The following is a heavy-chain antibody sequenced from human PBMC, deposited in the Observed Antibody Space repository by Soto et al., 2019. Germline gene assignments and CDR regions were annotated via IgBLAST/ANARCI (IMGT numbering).Heavy chain of an antibody. CDR1: GGALNNYD. J-gene: IGHJ5*02. Sequence: SETLSLTGTVSGGALNNYDWSWIGQPAGKGLEWIGRIYTTGNTNHKSSLRSRVTMSVDTSTNQFSLNLRFLTAAATAMYYCARGSLQFDPWGQGTLVTVSS. CDR2: IYTTGNT. V-gene: IGHV4-4*07. CDR3: ARGSLQFDP.